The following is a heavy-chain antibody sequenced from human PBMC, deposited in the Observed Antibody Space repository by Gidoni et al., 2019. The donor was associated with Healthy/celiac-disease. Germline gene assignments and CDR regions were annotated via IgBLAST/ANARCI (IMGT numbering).Heavy chain of an antibody. Sequence: QVQLQQWGAGLLKPSETLSLTCAVYGGSFSGYYWSWIRQPPGKGLEWIGEINHSGSTNYNPSLKSRVTISVDTSKNQFSLKLSSVTAADTAVYYCARGKGIWSGSYYFDYWGQGTLVTVSS. CDR1: GGSFSGYY. V-gene: IGHV4-34*01. D-gene: IGHD3-3*01. CDR2: INHSGST. J-gene: IGHJ4*02. CDR3: ARGKGIWSGSYYFDY.